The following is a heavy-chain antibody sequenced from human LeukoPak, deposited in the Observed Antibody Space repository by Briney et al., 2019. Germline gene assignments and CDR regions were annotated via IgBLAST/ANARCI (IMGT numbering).Heavy chain of an antibody. CDR3: ARGPYYGSGSYSYYYYYYYMDV. J-gene: IGHJ6*03. Sequence: ASVKVSCKASGGTFSSYAISWVRQAPGQGLEWMGGIIPIFGTANYAQKFQGRVTITADKSTNTAYMELSSLRSEDTAVYYCARGPYYGSGSYSYYYYYYYMDVWGKGTTVTVSS. CDR2: IIPIFGTA. CDR1: GGTFSSYA. D-gene: IGHD3-10*01. V-gene: IGHV1-69*06.